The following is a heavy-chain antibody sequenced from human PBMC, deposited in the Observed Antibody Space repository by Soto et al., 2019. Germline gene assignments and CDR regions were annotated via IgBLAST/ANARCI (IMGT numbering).Heavy chain of an antibody. Sequence: GASVKVSCKASGYTFTSYYMHWVRQAPGQGLEWMGIIDPSGGGTSYAQKFQGGLTMTRDTSTSTVYMELSSLRSEDTAVYYCARDRVDCSGGNCWRSVEDTWGQGTLVTVSS. D-gene: IGHD2-15*01. CDR1: GYTFTSYY. CDR3: ARDRVDCSGGNCWRSVEDT. J-gene: IGHJ5*02. V-gene: IGHV1-46*01. CDR2: IDPSGGGT.